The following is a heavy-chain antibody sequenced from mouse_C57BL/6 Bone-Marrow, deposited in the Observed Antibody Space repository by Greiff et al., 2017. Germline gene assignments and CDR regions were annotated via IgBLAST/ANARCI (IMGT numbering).Heavy chain of an antibody. J-gene: IGHJ4*01. CDR3: ARDYYSNYDAMDY. CDR1: GYTFTSYW. Sequence: QVQLQQPGAELVQPGASVKLSCKASGYTFTSYWMQWVKQRPGQGLEWIGEIDPSDSYTNYTQKFKGKATLTVDTSSSTAYMQLSSLTSEDSAVYYFARDYYSNYDAMDYWGQGTSVPVAS. CDR2: IDPSDSYT. D-gene: IGHD2-5*01. V-gene: IGHV1-50*01.